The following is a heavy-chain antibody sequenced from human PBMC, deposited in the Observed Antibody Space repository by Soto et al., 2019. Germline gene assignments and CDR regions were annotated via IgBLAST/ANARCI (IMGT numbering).Heavy chain of an antibody. CDR3: ARAYIAVAGAHFDY. D-gene: IGHD6-19*01. V-gene: IGHV4-31*03. Sequence: PSENLSLTCTVSGGSISSGGYYWSWIRQHPGKGLEWIGYIYYSGSTYYNPSLKSRVTISVDTSKNQFSLKLSSVTAADTAVYYCARAYIAVAGAHFDYWGQGTLVTVSS. CDR2: IYYSGST. J-gene: IGHJ4*02. CDR1: GGSISSGGYY.